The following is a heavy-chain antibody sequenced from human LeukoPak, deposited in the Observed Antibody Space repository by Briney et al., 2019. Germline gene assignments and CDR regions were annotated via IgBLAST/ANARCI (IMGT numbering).Heavy chain of an antibody. Sequence: SVKVSCKASRGTFSSYAISWVRQAPGQGLEWMGGIIPISGTANYAQKFQGRVTFTTDESTSTAYMELTSLRSEDTAVYYCARGGTFYRRTLLNYFDYWGQGSLVTVSS. V-gene: IGHV1-69*05. D-gene: IGHD1-14*01. J-gene: IGHJ4*02. CDR1: RGTFSSYA. CDR2: IIPISGTA. CDR3: ARGGTFYRRTLLNYFDY.